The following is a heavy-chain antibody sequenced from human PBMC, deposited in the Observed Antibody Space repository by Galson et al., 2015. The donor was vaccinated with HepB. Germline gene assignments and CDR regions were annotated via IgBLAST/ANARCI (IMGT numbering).Heavy chain of an antibody. Sequence: SLRHSCAASGLTVSSNYMRWVRKAPGKGLEWVSVIYSGGSTYYADSVKGIFTISRDNSKNTLYLQMNSLRAEDTAVYYCARWPSYGSGSYSYWYFDLWGRGTLVTVSS. D-gene: IGHD3-10*01. CDR3: ARWPSYGSGSYSYWYFDL. V-gene: IGHV3-66*01. J-gene: IGHJ2*01. CDR2: IYSGGST. CDR1: GLTVSSNY.